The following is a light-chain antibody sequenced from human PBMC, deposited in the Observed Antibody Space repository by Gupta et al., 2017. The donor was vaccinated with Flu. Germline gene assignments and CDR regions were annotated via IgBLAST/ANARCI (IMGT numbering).Light chain of an antibody. V-gene: IGLV2-14*01. Sequence: QSALTQPASVSGSPGQSIAISCTGTNSDIGAYNYVSWYQQHPGKAPKLMIYEVSNRPSGVSSRFSGSKSGNTASLTIAGLEADDEDDYYCDSDGAVGVFGGGTKVTVL. CDR1: NSDIGAYNY. J-gene: IGLJ2*01. CDR3: DSDGAVGV. CDR2: EVS.